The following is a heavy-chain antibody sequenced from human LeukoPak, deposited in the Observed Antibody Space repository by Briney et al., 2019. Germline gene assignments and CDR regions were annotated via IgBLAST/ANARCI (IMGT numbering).Heavy chain of an antibody. CDR2: IIPILGIA. Sequence: GASVKVSCKASGGTFSSYTISWVRQAPGQGLEWMGRIIPILGIANYAQKFQGRVTITADKSTSTAYMELSSLRSEDTAVYYCARSPTSIVVVPAAMHYYYMDVWGKGTTVTVSS. CDR3: ARSPTSIVVVPAAMHYYYMDV. D-gene: IGHD2-2*01. CDR1: GGTFSSYT. J-gene: IGHJ6*03. V-gene: IGHV1-69*02.